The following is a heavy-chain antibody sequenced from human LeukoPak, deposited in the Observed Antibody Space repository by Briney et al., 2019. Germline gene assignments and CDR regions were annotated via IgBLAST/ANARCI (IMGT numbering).Heavy chain of an antibody. V-gene: IGHV3-30*02. CDR3: AKEYYYGSGSYLFDY. CDR2: IRNDGSNK. J-gene: IGHJ4*02. Sequence: GGSLRLSCAASGFTFSSYGMHWVRQAPGKGLEWVAFIRNDGSNKYYADSVKGRFTISRDNSKNTLFLQVNSLRAEDTAVYYCAKEYYYGSGSYLFDYWGQGTLVTVSS. CDR1: GFTFSSYG. D-gene: IGHD3-10*01.